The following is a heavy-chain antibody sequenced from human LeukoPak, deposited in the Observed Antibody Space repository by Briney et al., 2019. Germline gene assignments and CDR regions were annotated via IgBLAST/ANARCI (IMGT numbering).Heavy chain of an antibody. CDR2: LYIGGNT. J-gene: IGHJ4*02. D-gene: IGHD5-18*01. Sequence: PGGSLRLSCAASGLTVSSNYMNWVRQAPGKGLEWVSALYIGGNTYYADSVRGRFTFARDNSKNTLYLQMNSLRAEDTAIYYCTTAAGYNYGQYWGQGTLVTVSS. CDR1: GLTVSSNY. V-gene: IGHV3-53*01. CDR3: TTAAGYNYGQY.